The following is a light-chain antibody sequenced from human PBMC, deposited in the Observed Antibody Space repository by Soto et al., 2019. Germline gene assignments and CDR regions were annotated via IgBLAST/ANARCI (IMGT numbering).Light chain of an antibody. CDR1: SSDVGDYNY. CDR3: SSYTSSNTLL. V-gene: IGLV2-14*03. Sequence: QSALTQPASVSGSPGQSITISCTGTSSDVGDYNYVSWYQQHPGKAPKLMINDVSNRPSGVSNRFSGSKSGNTASLTISGLQAEDEADYYCSSYTSSNTLLFGGGTKLTVL. J-gene: IGLJ2*01. CDR2: DVS.